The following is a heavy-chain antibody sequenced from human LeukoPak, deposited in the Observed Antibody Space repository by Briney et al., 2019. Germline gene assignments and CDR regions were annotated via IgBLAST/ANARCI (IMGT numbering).Heavy chain of an antibody. CDR1: GDSISRSTYY. Sequence: SETLSLTCTVSGDSISRSTYYWAWIRQPPGKGLEWIGSVYYGRSPYLNPSLESRATISVDTSKNHFSPKMSSVTAADTAVYYCARSSGTGTFSYWGQGTLVTVSS. V-gene: IGHV4-39*02. CDR3: ARSSGTGTFSY. D-gene: IGHD6-25*01. J-gene: IGHJ4*02. CDR2: VYYGRSP.